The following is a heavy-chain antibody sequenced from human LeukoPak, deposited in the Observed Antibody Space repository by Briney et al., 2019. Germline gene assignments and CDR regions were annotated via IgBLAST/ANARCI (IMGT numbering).Heavy chain of an antibody. CDR2: INHSGST. D-gene: IGHD3-22*01. CDR1: GGSFSGYY. Sequence: PSETLSLTCAVYGGSFSGYYWSWIRQPPGKGLEWIGEINHSGSTNYNPSLKSRVTISVDTSKNQFSLKLSSVTAADTAVYYCARGAAYYYDSSGYYSSRYYYYYMDVWGKGTTVTVSS. V-gene: IGHV4-34*01. J-gene: IGHJ6*03. CDR3: ARGAAYYYDSSGYYSSRYYYYYMDV.